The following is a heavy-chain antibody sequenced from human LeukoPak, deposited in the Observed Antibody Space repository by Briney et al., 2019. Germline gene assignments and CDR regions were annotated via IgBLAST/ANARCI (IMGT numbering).Heavy chain of an antibody. J-gene: IGHJ4*02. CDR2: INPNSGGT. CDR3: ARAGRDGYNLDY. Sequence: ASVKVSCKASGYIFNRYYLHWVRQAPGQGLEWMGWINPNSGGTNYAQKFQGRVTMTRDTSISTAYMELSRLRSDDTAVYYCARAGRDGYNLDYWGQGTLVTVSS. CDR1: GYIFNRYY. D-gene: IGHD5-24*01. V-gene: IGHV1-2*02.